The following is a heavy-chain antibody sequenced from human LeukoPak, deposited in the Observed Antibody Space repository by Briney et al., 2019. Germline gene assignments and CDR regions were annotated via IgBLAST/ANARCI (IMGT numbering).Heavy chain of an antibody. Sequence: PSETLSLTCAVYGGSFSGYYWSWIRQPPGKGLEWIGEINHSGSTNYTPSLRSRVTISVATSKNQSSPNPSSVTAADTAVYYCARAWKVRGVWVYYYYGMDVWGQGTTVTVSS. CDR1: GGSFSGYY. CDR3: ARAWKVRGVWVYYYYGMDV. CDR2: INHSGST. J-gene: IGHJ6*02. V-gene: IGHV4-34*01. D-gene: IGHD3-10*01.